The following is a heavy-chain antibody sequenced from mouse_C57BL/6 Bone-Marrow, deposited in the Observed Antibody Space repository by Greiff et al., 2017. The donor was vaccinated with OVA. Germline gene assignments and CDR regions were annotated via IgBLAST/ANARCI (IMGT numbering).Heavy chain of an antibody. CDR2: IDPSDSYT. V-gene: IGHV1-59*01. J-gene: IGHJ1*03. Sequence: QVQLKQPGAELVRPGTSVKLSCKASGYTFTSYWMHWVKQRPGQGLEWIGVIDPSDSYTNYNQKFKGKATLTVDTSSSTAYMQLSSLTSEDSAVYYCYYYVWGTGTTVTVSS. D-gene: IGHD1-1*01. CDR1: GYTFTSYW. CDR3: YYYV.